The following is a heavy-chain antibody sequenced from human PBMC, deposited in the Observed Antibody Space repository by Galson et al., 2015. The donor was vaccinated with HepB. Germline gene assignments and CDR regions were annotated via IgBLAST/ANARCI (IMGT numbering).Heavy chain of an antibody. D-gene: IGHD2-2*01. CDR2: INPSGGST. J-gene: IGHJ4*02. CDR3: ARDRQEGRLRYCSSTSCHVFDY. Sequence: SVKVSCKASGYTFTSYYMHWVRQAPGQGLEWMGIINPSGGSTSYAQKFQGRVTMTRDTSTSTVYMELSSLRSEDTAVYYCARDRQEGRLRYCSSTSCHVFDYWGQGTLVTVSS. CDR1: GYTFTSYY. V-gene: IGHV1-46*01.